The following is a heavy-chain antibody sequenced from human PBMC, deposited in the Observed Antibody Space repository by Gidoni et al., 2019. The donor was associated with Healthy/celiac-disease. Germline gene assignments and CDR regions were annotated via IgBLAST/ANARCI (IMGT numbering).Heavy chain of an antibody. D-gene: IGHD2-2*01. J-gene: IGHJ6*02. V-gene: IGHV4-34*01. Sequence: QVQLQQWGAGLLKPSETLSLTCAGYGGSFSGYYWSWIRQPPGKGLEWIGEINHSGSTNYNPSLKSRVTISVDTSKNQFSLKLSSVTAADTAVYYCARVRNKYRPGMDVWGQGTTVTVSS. CDR1: GGSFSGYY. CDR3: ARVRNKYRPGMDV. CDR2: INHSGST.